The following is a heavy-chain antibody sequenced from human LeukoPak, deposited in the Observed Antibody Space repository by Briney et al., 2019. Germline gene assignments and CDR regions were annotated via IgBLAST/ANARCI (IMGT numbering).Heavy chain of an antibody. Sequence: SETLSLTCTVSGGSISTYYWSWIRQPPGKGLEWIGYIYYSGSTDYNPSLKSRVTISVDTSKNQFSLKLSSVTAADTAVYYCARGDSGYTFDYWGQGTLVTVSS. CDR2: IYYSGST. CDR3: ARGDSGYTFDY. D-gene: IGHD3-22*01. J-gene: IGHJ4*02. V-gene: IGHV4-59*01. CDR1: GGSISTYY.